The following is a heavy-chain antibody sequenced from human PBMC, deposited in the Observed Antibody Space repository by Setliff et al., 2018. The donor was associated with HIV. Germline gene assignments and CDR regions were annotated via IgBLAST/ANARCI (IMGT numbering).Heavy chain of an antibody. CDR3: ARGGGPEPESKLFDY. D-gene: IGHD1-26*01. Sequence: PGGSLRLSCGVSGFPFSNYAMHWVRQAPGKGLEWVAIISDDGSDKHFADSLKGRFTISRDNSKNTMYLQMNSLKIEDPAIYYCARGGGPEPESKLFDYWGQGTLVTVSS. J-gene: IGHJ4*02. V-gene: IGHV3-30*04. CDR2: ISDDGSDK. CDR1: GFPFSNYA.